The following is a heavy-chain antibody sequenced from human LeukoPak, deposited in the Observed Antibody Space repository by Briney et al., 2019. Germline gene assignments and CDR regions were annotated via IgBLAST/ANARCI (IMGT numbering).Heavy chain of an antibody. J-gene: IGHJ3*02. D-gene: IGHD5-24*01. Sequence: PSENLSLTSTVSGGSISSYYWSWIRQPPGKGLEWIGYIYYSGSTNYNPSLKSRVTISGDTSKNQFSLKLSSVTAADTAVYYCARESMGDAFDIWGQGTMVTVSS. V-gene: IGHV4-59*01. CDR1: GGSISSYY. CDR3: ARESMGDAFDI. CDR2: IYYSGST.